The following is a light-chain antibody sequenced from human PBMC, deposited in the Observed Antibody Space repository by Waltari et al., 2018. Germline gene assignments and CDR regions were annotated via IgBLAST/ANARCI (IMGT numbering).Light chain of an antibody. CDR1: QIPSN. CDR2: AAS. CDR3: QQYNNWPPSIT. J-gene: IGKJ5*01. Sequence: EIVVTQSPATLSVSPGERATPPCMTSQIPSNVAWYQQKPGQAPRLLISAASTRATGVPARFSGSGSEPEFTLTISSLQPEDSAVYYCQQYNNWPPSITFGQGTRLEIK. V-gene: IGKV3-15*01.